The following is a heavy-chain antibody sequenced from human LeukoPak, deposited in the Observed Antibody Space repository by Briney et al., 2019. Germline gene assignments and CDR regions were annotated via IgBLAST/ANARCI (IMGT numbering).Heavy chain of an antibody. J-gene: IGHJ5*02. Sequence: GASETLSFTSSGYTFTSYYMHCVRQAPGQGLEWMGIINPSGGSRSYAQKYPASITMTRDIATSTVYMELSSLRSEGTAVCYGASQEAGRKNNWFDPWGQGTLVTVSS. CDR3: ASQEAGRKNNWFDP. V-gene: IGHV1-46*01. CDR1: GYTFTSYY. CDR2: INPSGGSR.